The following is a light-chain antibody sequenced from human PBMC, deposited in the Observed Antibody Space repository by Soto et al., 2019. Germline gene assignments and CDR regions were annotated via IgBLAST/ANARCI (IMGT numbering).Light chain of an antibody. CDR2: DAS. J-gene: IGKJ5*01. V-gene: IGKV1-5*01. Sequence: DIQMTQSPSTLSASVGDRVTTTCRASQSISSWLAWYQQNPGKAPKLLISDASSLETGVPSRFSGSGSGTEFTLTISSLEPEDFAVYYCQQRSNWPPITFGQGTRLEIK. CDR1: QSISSW. CDR3: QQRSNWPPIT.